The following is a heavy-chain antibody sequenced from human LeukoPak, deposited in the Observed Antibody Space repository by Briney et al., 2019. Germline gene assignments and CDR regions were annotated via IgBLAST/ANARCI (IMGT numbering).Heavy chain of an antibody. V-gene: IGHV1-18*01. Sequence: ASVNVSCKASGYTFTSYGINWVRQAPGQGLEWMGWIRTYNGNTNYAQKLQGRVTMTTDTSTRTADMELRSLRSDDTAVYYCARGPGGRSGFHPLEEHYYYYYMDVWGKGTTVTVSS. CDR2: IRTYNGNT. CDR3: ARGPGGRSGFHPLEEHYYYYYMDV. D-gene: IGHD3-22*01. J-gene: IGHJ6*03. CDR1: GYTFTSYG.